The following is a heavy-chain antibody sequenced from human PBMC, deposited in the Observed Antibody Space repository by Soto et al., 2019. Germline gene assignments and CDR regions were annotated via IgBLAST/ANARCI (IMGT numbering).Heavy chain of an antibody. J-gene: IGHJ3*01. CDR1: GGSISNYY. CDR2: IYYSGST. Sequence: QVQLQESGPGLVKPSETLSLTCTVSGGSISNYYWSWIRQPPGKGLEWIGYIYYSGSTNYNPSLKRRVIISVDTSKNQFSLKLSSVTAADTAVYYCARAWGYAFDFWGQGTMVTVSS. D-gene: IGHD7-27*01. CDR3: ARAWGYAFDF. V-gene: IGHV4-59*01.